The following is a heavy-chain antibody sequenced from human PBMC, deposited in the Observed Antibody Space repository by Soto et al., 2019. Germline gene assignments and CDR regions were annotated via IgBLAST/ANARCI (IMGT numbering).Heavy chain of an antibody. V-gene: IGHV3-23*01. CDR3: AKDKRGGYYFDY. CDR1: GFTFSSYA. J-gene: IGHJ4*02. Sequence: GGSLRLSCAASGFTFSSYAMSWVRQAPGKGLEWVSAISDSGGSTYYADSVKGRFTISRDNSKNTLYLQMNSLRAEDTAVYYCAKDKRGGYYFDYWGQGTLVTVSS. CDR2: ISDSGGST. D-gene: IGHD2-15*01.